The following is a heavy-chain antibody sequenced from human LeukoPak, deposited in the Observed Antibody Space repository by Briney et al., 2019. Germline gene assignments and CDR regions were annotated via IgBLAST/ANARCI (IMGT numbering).Heavy chain of an antibody. CDR3: ARDQDYDHLYYYYGMDV. D-gene: IGHD3-22*01. CDR2: ISYDGSNE. CDR1: GFTFSSYA. V-gene: IGHV3-30-3*01. Sequence: PGRSLRLSCAASGFTFSSYAMHWVRQAPGKGLEWVAVISYDGSNEYYADSVKGRFTISRDNSKNTLYLQMNSLRAEDTAVYYCARDQDYDHLYYYYGMDVWGQGTTVTVSS. J-gene: IGHJ6*02.